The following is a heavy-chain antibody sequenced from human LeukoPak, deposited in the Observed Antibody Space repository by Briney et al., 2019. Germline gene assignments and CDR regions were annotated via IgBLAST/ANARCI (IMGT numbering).Heavy chain of an antibody. CDR3: AKGPLRGTAAAIDY. V-gene: IGHV3-30*18. D-gene: IGHD2-2*01. Sequence: PGGSLRLSCAASGFTFSRFAMHWVRQAPGKGLEWVAVISYDGRNIHYPDSVKGRFTISRDISTDTLWLQMDSLRTEDTAVYYCAKGPLRGTAAAIDYWGQGALVTVSS. CDR1: GFTFSRFA. J-gene: IGHJ4*02. CDR2: ISYDGRNI.